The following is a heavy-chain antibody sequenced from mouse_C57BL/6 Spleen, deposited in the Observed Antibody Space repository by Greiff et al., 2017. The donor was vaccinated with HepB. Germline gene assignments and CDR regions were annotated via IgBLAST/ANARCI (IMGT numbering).Heavy chain of an antibody. CDR3: ANYGSSYRDWYFDV. CDR1: GYTFTSYW. J-gene: IGHJ1*03. V-gene: IGHV1-55*01. Sequence: VKLQQPGAELVKPGASVKMSCKASGYTFTSYWITWVKQRPGQGLEWIGDIYPGSGSTNYNEKFKSKATLTVDTSSSTAYMQLSSLTSEDSAVYYCANYGSSYRDWYFDVWGTGTTVTVSS. CDR2: IYPGSGST. D-gene: IGHD1-1*01.